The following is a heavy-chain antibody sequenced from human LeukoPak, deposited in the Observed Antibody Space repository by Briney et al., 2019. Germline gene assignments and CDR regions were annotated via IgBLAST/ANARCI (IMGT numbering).Heavy chain of an antibody. CDR1: GGSICSDH. V-gene: IGHV4-59*01. CDR3: ARKNDFEI. D-gene: IGHD2/OR15-2a*01. J-gene: IGHJ3*02. Sequence: PSETLSLTCTVSGGSICSDHWNWIRQPPGKGLEWIGCIFYSGRTYYNPSLKSRVTISVDLSKGQFSLRLASVTAADAAVYYCARKNDFEIWGQGTLVTVSS. CDR2: IFYSGRT.